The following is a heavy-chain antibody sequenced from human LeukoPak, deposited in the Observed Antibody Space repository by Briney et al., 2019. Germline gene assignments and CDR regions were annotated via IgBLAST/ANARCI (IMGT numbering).Heavy chain of an antibody. Sequence: GGSLRLSCAASGFTFGNYWVNWVRQAPGKGLEWVANIRQDGYQHYVESVKGRFTISRDNAQNSLFLQMNSLRADDTAVYYCARDWSATNGLDLWGQGTLVTVSS. CDR2: IRQDGYQ. CDR3: ARDWSATNGLDL. V-gene: IGHV3-7*01. CDR1: GFTFGNYW. D-gene: IGHD3-3*01. J-gene: IGHJ5*02.